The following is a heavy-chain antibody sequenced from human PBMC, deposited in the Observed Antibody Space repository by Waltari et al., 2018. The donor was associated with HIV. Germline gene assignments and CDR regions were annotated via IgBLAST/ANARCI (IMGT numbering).Heavy chain of an antibody. CDR2: FYPGDSDV. CDR3: SRLPYSSGWYFDN. D-gene: IGHD6-19*01. V-gene: IGHV5-51*03. Sequence: EVQLVQSGAVMKKPGQYLRSSCRAFGYNFTSSYVAWVRQMPGIGLQWMGIFYPGDSDVRYSPSFQGQVTISVDKSVNTAYLHWTRLKASDTAIYYCSRLPYSSGWYFDNWGQGTLVTVSS. J-gene: IGHJ4*02. CDR1: GYNFTSSY.